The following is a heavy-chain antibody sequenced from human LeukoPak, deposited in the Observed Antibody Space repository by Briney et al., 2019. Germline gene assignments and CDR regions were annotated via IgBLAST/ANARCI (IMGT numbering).Heavy chain of an antibody. V-gene: IGHV3-48*02. D-gene: IGHD2/OR15-2a*01. Sequence: PGGSLRLSCAASGFFFSDSAMAWVRQAPGKGPEWLSYISGSSTTIYYSKSVKGRFSISRDNAKNSLYLQLNSLRDEDTAVYHCARPINTWIDSWGQGTLVTVSS. J-gene: IGHJ4*02. CDR1: GFFFSDSA. CDR3: ARPINTWIDS. CDR2: ISGSSTTI.